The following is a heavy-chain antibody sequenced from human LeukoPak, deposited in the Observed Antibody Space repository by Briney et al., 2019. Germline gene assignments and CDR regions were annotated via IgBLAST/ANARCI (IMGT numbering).Heavy chain of an antibody. Sequence: PGGSLRLSCAASGFTFSSYSMNWVRQAPGKGLEWVSYISSSSSTIYYADSVKGRFTISRDNAKNSLYLQMNSLRAEDTAVYYCARPYDFWSGYLDVWGKGTTVTVSS. CDR2: ISSSSSTI. D-gene: IGHD3-3*01. J-gene: IGHJ6*04. V-gene: IGHV3-48*01. CDR3: ARPYDFWSGYLDV. CDR1: GFTFSSYS.